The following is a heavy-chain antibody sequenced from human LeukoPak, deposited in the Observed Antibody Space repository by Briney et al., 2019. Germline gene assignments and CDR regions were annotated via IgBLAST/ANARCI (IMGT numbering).Heavy chain of an antibody. J-gene: IGHJ4*02. CDR3: ARGGTYGSGRNQHTTLDY. V-gene: IGHV4-4*07. CDR2: IYTSGST. CDR1: GRPISNYY. Sequence: PSETLSLTCTVSGRPISNYYWSWIRQAAGKELEWIGRIYTSGSTNYTPSLKSRVTISLDKSKKQFSLNLTSVTAADTAVYYCARGGTYGSGRNQHTTLDYWGQGTPVTVSS. D-gene: IGHD3-10*01.